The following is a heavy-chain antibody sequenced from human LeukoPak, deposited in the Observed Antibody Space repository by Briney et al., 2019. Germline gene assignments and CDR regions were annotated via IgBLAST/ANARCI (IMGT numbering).Heavy chain of an antibody. CDR1: GFTFTSSA. V-gene: IGHV1-58*01. CDR3: AADRGLLWFGELIAFDI. CDR2: IVVGSGNT. Sequence: SVKVSCKASGFTFTSSAVQWVRQARGQRLEWIGWIVVGSGNTNYAQKFQERVTITRDMSTSTAYMELSSLRSEDAAVYYCAADRGLLWFGELIAFDIWGQGTMVTVSS. J-gene: IGHJ3*02. D-gene: IGHD3-10*01.